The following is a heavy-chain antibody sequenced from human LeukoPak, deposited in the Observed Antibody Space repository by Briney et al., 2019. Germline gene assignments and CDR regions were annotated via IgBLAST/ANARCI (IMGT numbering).Heavy chain of an antibody. Sequence: SETLSLTCTVSGGSISSSSYYWGWIRQPPGKGLEWIGSIYYSGSTYYNPSLKSRVTISVDTSKNQFSLKLSSVTAADTAVYYCARANRSLCSGGSCLTPGAFDIWGQGTMVTVSS. CDR2: IYYSGST. CDR1: GGSISSSSYY. J-gene: IGHJ3*02. CDR3: ARANRSLCSGGSCLTPGAFDI. V-gene: IGHV4-39*07. D-gene: IGHD2-15*01.